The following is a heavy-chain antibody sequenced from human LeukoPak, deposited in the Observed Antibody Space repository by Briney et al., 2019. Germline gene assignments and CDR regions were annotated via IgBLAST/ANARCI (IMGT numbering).Heavy chain of an antibody. CDR2: TYTSGST. CDR3: ARGTVPNAFDI. J-gene: IGHJ3*02. D-gene: IGHD1/OR15-1a*01. CDR1: GGSISTYY. V-gene: IGHV4-4*07. Sequence: PSETLSLTCTVSGGSISTYYWSWIRQPAGKGLEWIGRTYTSGSTNYNPSLKSRVAMSVDTSKNQFSLKLSSVTAADTAVYFCARGTVPNAFDIWGQGTMVTVS.